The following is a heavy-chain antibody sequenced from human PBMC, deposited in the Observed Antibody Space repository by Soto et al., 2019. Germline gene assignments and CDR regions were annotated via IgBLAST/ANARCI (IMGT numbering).Heavy chain of an antibody. CDR2: MNPNSGNT. D-gene: IGHD3-22*01. CDR3: TSGRIVGKSIGYYFKDWFDP. Sequence: ASVKVSCKASGYTFTSYDINWVRQATGQGLDWMGWMNPNSGNTGYAQKFQGRVTMTRNTSISTAYMELSSLRSEDTAVYYCTSGRIVGKSIGYYFKDWFDPWGQGTLVTVSS. J-gene: IGHJ5*02. CDR1: GYTFTSYD. V-gene: IGHV1-8*01.